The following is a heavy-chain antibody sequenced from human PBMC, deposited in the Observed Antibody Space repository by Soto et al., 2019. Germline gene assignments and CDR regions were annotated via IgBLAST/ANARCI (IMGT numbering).Heavy chain of an antibody. J-gene: IGHJ6*02. V-gene: IGHV1-69*12. Sequence: QVQLVQSGAEVKKPGSSVKVSCKASGGTFSSYAISWVRQAPGQGLEWMGGIIPIFGTANYAQKFQGRVTITADESTSTAYMELSSLRSEDTAVYYCARGAGYCISTSCYGDHYYYYYGMDVWGQGTTVTVSS. CDR1: GGTFSSYA. CDR3: ARGAGYCISTSCYGDHYYYYYGMDV. D-gene: IGHD2-2*01. CDR2: IIPIFGTA.